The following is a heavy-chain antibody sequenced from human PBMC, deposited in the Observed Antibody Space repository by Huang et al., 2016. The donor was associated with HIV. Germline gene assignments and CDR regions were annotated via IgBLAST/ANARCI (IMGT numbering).Heavy chain of an antibody. CDR3: ARGAGKYYYYGMDV. V-gene: IGHV1-69*01. Sequence: QVHLVQSGAEVKKPGSSVKVSCKASGGTFSSYAISWVRQAPGQGLEGMGGIIPIFGTANYAQNFQGRVTITADEATSTAYMDLSSLRSEDTAVYYCARGAGKYYYYGMDVWGQGTTVTVSS. D-gene: IGHD3-10*01. CDR2: IIPIFGTA. CDR1: GGTFSSYA. J-gene: IGHJ6*02.